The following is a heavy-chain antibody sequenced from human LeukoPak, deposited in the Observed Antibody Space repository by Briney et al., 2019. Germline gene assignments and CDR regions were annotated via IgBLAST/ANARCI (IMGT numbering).Heavy chain of an antibody. V-gene: IGHV1-69*05. D-gene: IGHD1-14*01. CDR3: ARVDRHHFYVDV. Sequence: SVKVSCKASGDTFNNYIITWVRQAPGQGLEWMGGVMPLFNTPNYAQKFQGRITIITDASTHTSYMELRSLRSEDTAVYSCARVDRHHFYVDVWGKGTTVTVSS. CDR2: VMPLFNTP. CDR1: GDTFNNYI. J-gene: IGHJ6*03.